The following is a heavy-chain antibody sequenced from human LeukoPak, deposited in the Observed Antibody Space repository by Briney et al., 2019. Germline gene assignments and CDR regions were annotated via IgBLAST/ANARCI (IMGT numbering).Heavy chain of an antibody. CDR3: AKVVPAAIRWFDP. D-gene: IGHD2-2*01. CDR1: GFTFGSYG. J-gene: IGHJ5*02. CDR2: IRYDGSNK. V-gene: IGHV3-30*02. Sequence: PGGSLRLSCAASGFTFGSYGMHWVRQAPGKGLEWVAFIRYDGSNKYYADSVKGRFTISRDNSKNTLYLQMNSLRAEDTAVYYCAKVVPAAIRWFDPWGQGTLVTVSS.